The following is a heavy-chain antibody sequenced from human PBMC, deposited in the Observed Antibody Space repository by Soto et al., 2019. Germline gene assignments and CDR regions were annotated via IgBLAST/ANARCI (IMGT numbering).Heavy chain of an antibody. CDR2: INGDGSFT. J-gene: IGHJ4*02. D-gene: IGHD2-2*01. CDR3: AREPPYPSYCSSTSCYGDYFDY. CDR1: AFTFKNHW. V-gene: IGHV3-74*01. Sequence: GGSLRLSCAASAFTFKNHWMHWVRQVPGKGPVWVSRINGDGSFTSYADAMKGRFTISRDNSKNTLYLQMNSLRAEDTAVYYCAREPPYPSYCSSTSCYGDYFDYWGQGTLVTVSS.